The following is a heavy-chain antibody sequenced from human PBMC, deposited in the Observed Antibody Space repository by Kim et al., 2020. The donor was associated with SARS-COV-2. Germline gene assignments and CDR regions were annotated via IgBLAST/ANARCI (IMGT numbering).Heavy chain of an antibody. V-gene: IGHV5-51*01. J-gene: IGHJ5*02. Sequence: GESLKISCKGSGYSFTSYWIGWVRQMPGKGLEWMGIIYPGDSDTRYSPSFQGQVTISADKSISTAYLQWSSLKASDTAMYYCARQRGVRGVISWFDPWGQGTLVTVSS. CDR3: ARQRGVRGVISWFDP. CDR1: GYSFTSYW. D-gene: IGHD3-10*01. CDR2: IYPGDSDT.